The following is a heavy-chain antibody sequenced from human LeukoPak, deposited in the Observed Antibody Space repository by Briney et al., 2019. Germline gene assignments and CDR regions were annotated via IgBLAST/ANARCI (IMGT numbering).Heavy chain of an antibody. CDR3: ARERSGIVVVTAPFDY. J-gene: IGHJ4*02. CDR2: INPNSGGT. CDR1: GYTFTGYY. V-gene: IGHV1-2*06. Sequence: ASVKVSCKASGYTFTGYYMHWVRQAPGQGLEWMGRINPNSGGTNYARKFQGRVTMTRDTSISTAYMELSRLRSDDTAVYYCARERSGIVVVTAPFDYWGQETLVTVSS. D-gene: IGHD2-21*02.